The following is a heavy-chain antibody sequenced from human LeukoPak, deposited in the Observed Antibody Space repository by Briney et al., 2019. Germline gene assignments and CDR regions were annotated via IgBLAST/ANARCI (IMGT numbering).Heavy chain of an antibody. V-gene: IGHV1-2*06. CDR1: GYTFTGYY. CDR3: ARDEEYQLLYRSAFDI. J-gene: IGHJ3*02. Sequence: ASVKVSCKASGYTFTGYYMHWVRQAPGQGLEWMGRINPNSGGTNYAQKFQGRVTMTRDTSISTAYMELSRLRSDDTAVYYCARDEEYQLLYRSAFDIWGQGTMVTASS. CDR2: INPNSGGT. D-gene: IGHD2-2*02.